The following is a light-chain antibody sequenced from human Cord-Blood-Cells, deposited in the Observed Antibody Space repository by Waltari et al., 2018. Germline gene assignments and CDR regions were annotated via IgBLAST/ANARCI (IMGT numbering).Light chain of an antibody. CDR2: RNK. CDR1: SSNIGSNY. CDR3: AAWDDSLSGVV. Sequence: QSVLTQPPSASGTPGQRVTISCSGRSSNIGSNYVYWYQQLPGTAPKLLIYRNKQRPSGVPDLFSGSKYGTSASLAISGLRSEDEADYDCAAWDDSLSGVVFGGGANLTVL. V-gene: IGLV1-47*01. J-gene: IGLJ2*01.